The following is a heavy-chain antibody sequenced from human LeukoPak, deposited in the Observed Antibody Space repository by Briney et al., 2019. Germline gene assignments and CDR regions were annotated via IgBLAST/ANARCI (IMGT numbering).Heavy chain of an antibody. CDR1: GSTFTRYG. CDR2: ISAYNGNT. J-gene: IGHJ4*02. V-gene: IGHV1-18*04. Sequence: ASVTVSCKASGSTFTRYGISWMSQAPGPGLEWMGWISAYNGNTNYAQKLQGRVTMTTETSTSTAYMELRSLRSDDTAVYYCARRVVATTGFVDYWGQGTLVTVSS. CDR3: ARRVVATTGFVDY. D-gene: IGHD5-12*01.